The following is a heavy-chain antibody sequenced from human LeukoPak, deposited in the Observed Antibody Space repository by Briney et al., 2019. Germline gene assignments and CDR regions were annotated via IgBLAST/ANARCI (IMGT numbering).Heavy chain of an antibody. Sequence: GGSLRLSCAASGLTFNTYTMHWVRQAPGRGLEWLAVISFDGSTKYYADSVRGRSAISRDNSKNTLFLQMNNLRAEDTALYYCATLVTAVTTTQFDYWGQGALVTVSS. CDR1: GLTFNTYT. CDR3: ATLVTAVTTTQFDY. J-gene: IGHJ4*02. D-gene: IGHD4-11*01. V-gene: IGHV3-30*09. CDR2: ISFDGSTK.